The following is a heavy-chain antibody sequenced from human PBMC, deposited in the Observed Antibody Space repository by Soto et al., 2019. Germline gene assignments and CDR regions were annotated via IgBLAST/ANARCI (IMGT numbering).Heavy chain of an antibody. CDR2: ISYDGSNK. Sequence: GGFLRLSCAASGFTFSSYAMHWVRQAPGKGLEWVAVISYDGSNKYYADSVKGRFTISRDNSKNTLYLQMNSLRAEDTAVYYCARDFAPKNTVQGYYYGMDVWGQGTTVTVSS. J-gene: IGHJ6*02. CDR3: ARDFAPKNTVQGYYYGMDV. V-gene: IGHV3-30-3*01. CDR1: GFTFSSYA. D-gene: IGHD4-4*01.